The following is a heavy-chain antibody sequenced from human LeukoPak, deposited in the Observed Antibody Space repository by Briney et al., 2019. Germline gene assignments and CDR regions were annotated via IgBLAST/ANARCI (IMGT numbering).Heavy chain of an antibody. Sequence: GGSLRLSGAASGFTFSSYAMSWVRQAPGKGLEWVSTMTGSGGSTYYADSVKGRFTISRDNSKNTLYLQMNSLRAEDTAIYYCAKASRDIPAAGPSGYYFDYWGQGTLVTVSS. V-gene: IGHV3-23*01. D-gene: IGHD6-13*01. CDR1: GFTFSSYA. CDR3: AKASRDIPAAGPSGYYFDY. J-gene: IGHJ4*02. CDR2: MTGSGGST.